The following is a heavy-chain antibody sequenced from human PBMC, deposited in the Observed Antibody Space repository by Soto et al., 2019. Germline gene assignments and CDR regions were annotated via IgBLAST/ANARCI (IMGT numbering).Heavy chain of an antibody. CDR3: ARIILGSTTSTNYWYFDL. CDR1: GFTFINYA. CDR2: ISGGGDAA. J-gene: IGHJ2*01. D-gene: IGHD2-2*01. Sequence: EVQVLESGGGLVQPGGSLRLSCAGSGFTFINYAMNWVRQAPGKGLEWVSSISGGGDAASFPACVRGRFTISRDNSKNTVTLQMNSLGVDDTAVYYCARIILGSTTSTNYWYFDLWGRGTLVTVCS. V-gene: IGHV3-23*01.